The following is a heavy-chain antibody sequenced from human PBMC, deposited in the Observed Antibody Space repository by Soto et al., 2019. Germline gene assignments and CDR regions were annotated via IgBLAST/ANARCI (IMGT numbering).Heavy chain of an antibody. CDR2: IKQDGSEK. CDR3: ARETSQSAPRDLAAPYYFDY. Sequence: WGVLRLSCAASGFTFSSYCMSWVRQAPGKGLEWVANIKQDGSEKYYVDSVKGRFTISRDNAKNSLYLQMNSLRAEDTAVYYCARETSQSAPRDLAAPYYFDYWGQGTPVTVSS. V-gene: IGHV3-7*04. D-gene: IGHD6-13*01. J-gene: IGHJ4*02. CDR1: GFTFSSYC.